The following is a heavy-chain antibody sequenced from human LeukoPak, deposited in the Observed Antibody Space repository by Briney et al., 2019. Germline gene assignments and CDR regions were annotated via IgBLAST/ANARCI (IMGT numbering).Heavy chain of an antibody. D-gene: IGHD6-13*01. V-gene: IGHV3-30*02. J-gene: IGHJ6*02. CDR2: IRYDGSNK. CDR3: ARGGSSSWHDYYYYGMDV. CDR1: GFTFSSYG. Sequence: GGSLRLSCAASGFTFSSYGMHWVRQAPGKGLEWVAFIRYDGSNKYYADSVKGRFTISRDNSKNSLYLQMNSLKTEDTAVYYCARGGSSSWHDYYYYGMDVWGQGTTVTVSS.